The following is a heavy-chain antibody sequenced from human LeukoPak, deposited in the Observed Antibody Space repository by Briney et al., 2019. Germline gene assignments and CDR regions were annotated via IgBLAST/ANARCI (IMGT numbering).Heavy chain of an antibody. D-gene: IGHD4-17*01. Sequence: PSETLSLTCTVSGGSIGSRAYYWSWIRQPPGKGLEWIGYIYYSGSTNYNPSLKSRVTFSIDTSKNQFSLKLSSVTAADTAVYYCARGGGYGESRNFDYWGQGTLVTVSS. CDR2: IYYSGST. J-gene: IGHJ4*02. CDR3: ARGGGYGESRNFDY. CDR1: GGSIGSRAYY. V-gene: IGHV4-61*08.